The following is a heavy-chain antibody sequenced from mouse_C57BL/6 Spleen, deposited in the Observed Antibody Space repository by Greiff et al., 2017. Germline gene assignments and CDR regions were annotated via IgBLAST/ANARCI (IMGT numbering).Heavy chain of an antibody. CDR1: GYTFTSYW. J-gene: IGHJ1*03. D-gene: IGHD1-1*01. CDR3: AREHYGSSYRYFDV. V-gene: IGHV1-64*01. CDR2: IHPNSGST. Sequence: QVQLQQPGAELVKPGASVKLSCKASGYTFTSYWLHWVKQRPGQGLEWIGMIHPNSGSTNYNEKFKSKATLTVDKSSSTAYMQRSSLTSEDSAVYYCAREHYGSSYRYFDVWGTGTTVTVSS.